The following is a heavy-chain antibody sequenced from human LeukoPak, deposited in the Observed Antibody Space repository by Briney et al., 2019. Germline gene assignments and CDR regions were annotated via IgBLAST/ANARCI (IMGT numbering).Heavy chain of an antibody. CDR3: ARYFSHTSAWSEGGLDQ. D-gene: IGHD6-19*01. CDR1: GLTFSTFG. Sequence: GGSLRLSCAASGLTFSTFGMHWVRQAPGKGLEWVAVIWYDGSKKYYIDFVKGRFTISRDNSKNTLYLQMNSLRAEDTAVYYCARYFSHTSAWSEGGLDQWGQGTLVTVSS. CDR2: IWYDGSKK. V-gene: IGHV3-33*01. J-gene: IGHJ4*02.